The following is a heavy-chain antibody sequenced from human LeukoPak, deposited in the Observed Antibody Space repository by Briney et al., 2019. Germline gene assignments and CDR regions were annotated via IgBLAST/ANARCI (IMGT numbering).Heavy chain of an antibody. J-gene: IGHJ3*02. V-gene: IGHV3-49*04. CDR2: IRKKGYGGTT. CDR3: ARAEYDFWSGYYPLGGFDM. D-gene: IGHD3-3*01. CDR1: GFNFDDYV. Sequence: GGSLRLSCTVSGFNFDDYVMSWVRQAPGKGLEWVGFIRKKGYGGTTEYAASVEGRFTISRDDSKGIAYLHMNSLKTEDTAVYYCARAEYDFWSGYYPLGGFDMWGQGTVVTVSS.